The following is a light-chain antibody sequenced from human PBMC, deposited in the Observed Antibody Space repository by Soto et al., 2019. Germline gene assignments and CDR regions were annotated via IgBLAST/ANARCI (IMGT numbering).Light chain of an antibody. CDR2: DAS. Sequence: EIVMTHSPAPLSVSPCERATLSLRASQSVSRYLAWYHQKPGQAPRLLIYDASTRATGIPVRFSGSGSGTEFTLTISSLQSEDFGVYYCQQNKDWPGTFGQGTKVDIK. V-gene: IGKV3-15*01. J-gene: IGKJ1*01. CDR1: QSVSRY. CDR3: QQNKDWPGT.